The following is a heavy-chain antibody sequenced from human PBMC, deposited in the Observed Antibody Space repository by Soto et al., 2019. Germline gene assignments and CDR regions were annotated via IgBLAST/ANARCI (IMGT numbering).Heavy chain of an antibody. J-gene: IGHJ4*02. Sequence: GGSLRLSCAASGFTFSSYAMHWVRQAPGKGLEWVAVISYDGSNKYYADSVKGRFTISRDNSKNTLYLQMSSLRAEDTAVYYCARDAYYYDSSGYYDYWGQGTLVTVSS. D-gene: IGHD3-22*01. CDR1: GFTFSSYA. CDR2: ISYDGSNK. CDR3: ARDAYYYDSSGYYDY. V-gene: IGHV3-30-3*01.